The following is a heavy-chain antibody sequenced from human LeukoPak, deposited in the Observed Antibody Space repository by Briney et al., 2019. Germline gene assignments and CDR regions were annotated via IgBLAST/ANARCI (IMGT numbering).Heavy chain of an antibody. CDR1: GFTFSSYA. Sequence: GVLRLSCAASGFTFSSYAMSWVRQAPGKGLEWVSAISGSGGSTYYADSVKGRFTISRDNSKNTLYLQMNSLRAEDTAVYYCAKIRGYYGSGSVLFDPWGQGTLVTVSS. D-gene: IGHD3-10*01. J-gene: IGHJ5*02. CDR3: AKIRGYYGSGSVLFDP. V-gene: IGHV3-23*01. CDR2: ISGSGGST.